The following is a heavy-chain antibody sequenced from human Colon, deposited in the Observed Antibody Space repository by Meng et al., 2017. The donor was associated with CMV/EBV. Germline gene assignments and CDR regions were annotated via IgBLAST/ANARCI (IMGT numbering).Heavy chain of an antibody. CDR3: ARDTSLGGTGPHFDS. V-gene: IGHV3-74*03. Sequence: SGFTFSSHWMHWVRQAPGNGLVWHSRISPDQSTTTYADSVRGRFTISRDNAKNTLYLQMNSLRAEDTAVYYCARDTSLGGTGPHFDSWGQGTLVTVSS. CDR2: ISPDQSTT. CDR1: GFTFSSHW. D-gene: IGHD2-8*02. J-gene: IGHJ4*02.